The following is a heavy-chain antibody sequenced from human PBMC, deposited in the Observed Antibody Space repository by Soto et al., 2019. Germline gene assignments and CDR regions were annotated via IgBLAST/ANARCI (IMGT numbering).Heavy chain of an antibody. V-gene: IGHV4-34*01. Sequence: PSETLSLTCAVSGGSLSGYYWSWIRQPPGKRLEWIGEINHIGSTNYNPSLKSRVTILVDTSKNQFSLKLSSVTAADTAVYYCARILGYSSSWGEDYWGQGTLVTVSS. D-gene: IGHD6-13*01. CDR1: GGSLSGYY. CDR2: INHIGST. J-gene: IGHJ4*02. CDR3: ARILGYSSSWGEDY.